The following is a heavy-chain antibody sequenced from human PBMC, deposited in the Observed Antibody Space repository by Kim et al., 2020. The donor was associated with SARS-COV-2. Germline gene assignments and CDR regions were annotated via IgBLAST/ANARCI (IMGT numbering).Heavy chain of an antibody. CDR3: AREIYDSSGYYYGG. D-gene: IGHD3-22*01. V-gene: IGHV4-31*02. J-gene: IGHJ4*02. Sequence: NPSLKGRVTLSVDTSKSQFSLKLSSVTAADTAVYYCAREIYDSSGYYYGGWGQGTLVTVSS.